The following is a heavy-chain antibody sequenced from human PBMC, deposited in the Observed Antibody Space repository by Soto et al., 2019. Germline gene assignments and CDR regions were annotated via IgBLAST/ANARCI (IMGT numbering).Heavy chain of an antibody. V-gene: IGHV1-69*13. CDR2: IIPIFGTA. Sequence: SVKVSCKASGGTFSSYAISWVRQAPGQGLEWMGGIIPIFGTANYAQKFQGRVTITADESTSTAYMELSSLRSEDTAVYFFARELCSSTSCYTNYHYYWMDVWG. D-gene: IGHD2-2*02. J-gene: IGHJ6*01. CDR3: ARELCSSTSCYTNYHYYWMDV. CDR1: GGTFSSYA.